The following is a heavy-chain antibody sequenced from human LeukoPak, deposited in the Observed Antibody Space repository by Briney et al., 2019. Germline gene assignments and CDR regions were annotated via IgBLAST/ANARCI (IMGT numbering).Heavy chain of an antibody. CDR3: ARQHYLGELSLPWFDP. CDR1: GGSISSHY. CDR2: VYYSGTT. D-gene: IGHD3-16*02. J-gene: IGHJ5*02. V-gene: IGHV4-59*08. Sequence: SETLSLTCTVSGGSISSHYWNWIRQPPGKGLEWIGYVYYSGTTNCNPSLKSRVTISVDTSKNQFSLKLSSVTATDTAMYYCARQHYLGELSLPWFDPWGQGTLVTVSS.